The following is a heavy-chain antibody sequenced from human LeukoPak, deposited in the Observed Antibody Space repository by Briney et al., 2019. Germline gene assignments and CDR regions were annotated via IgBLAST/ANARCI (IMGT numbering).Heavy chain of an antibody. CDR3: ARDSSDILTGYYHF. Sequence: ASVTVSCKASGCTFNDYYLHWVRQAPGQGLEWMGWINPNSGRTNYAPKFQGRVTLTTDTSISTAYMELSSLISGDTALYYCARDSSDILTGYYHFWGQGTLVTVSS. J-gene: IGHJ4*02. CDR2: INPNSGRT. V-gene: IGHV1-2*02. CDR1: GCTFNDYY. D-gene: IGHD3-9*01.